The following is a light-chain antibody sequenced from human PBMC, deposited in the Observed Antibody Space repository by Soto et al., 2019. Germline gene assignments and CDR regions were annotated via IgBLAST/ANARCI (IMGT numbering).Light chain of an antibody. J-gene: IGKJ3*01. Sequence: DIVMTQSPESLAVSLGETATITCKSSQSGLYSTNNRNSLVWYQQKPGQLPKPLIYTASIRGSGVPDRFTASGSETDFTLPLSSLQAEDVAVYCCKQYLSFPFTFGPGTKVDIK. V-gene: IGKV4-1*01. CDR1: QSGLYSTNNRNS. CDR2: TAS. CDR3: KQYLSFPFT.